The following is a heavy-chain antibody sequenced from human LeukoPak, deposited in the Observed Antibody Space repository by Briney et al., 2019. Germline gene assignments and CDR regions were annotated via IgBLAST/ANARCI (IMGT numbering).Heavy chain of an antibody. CDR2: IIPIFGTA. J-gene: IGHJ4*02. CDR3: ARSGYSSSWDPNFFDY. CDR1: GGTFSSYA. Sequence: ASVKVSCKASGGTFSSYAISWVRQAPGQGLEWMGGIIPIFGTANYAQKFQGRVTITADKSTSTAYMELSSLRSEDTAVYYCARSGYSSSWDPNFFDYWGQGTLVTVSS. D-gene: IGHD6-13*01. V-gene: IGHV1-69*06.